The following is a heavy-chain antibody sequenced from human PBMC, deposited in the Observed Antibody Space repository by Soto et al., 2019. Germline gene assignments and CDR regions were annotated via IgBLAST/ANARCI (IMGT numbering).Heavy chain of an antibody. D-gene: IGHD5-12*01. CDR1: GFTFSSYG. V-gene: IGHV3-33*01. J-gene: IGHJ6*02. CDR3: AGSSGYSGYEDGYYYGMDV. Sequence: TGGSLRLSCAASGFTFSSYGMHWVRQAPGKGLEWVAVIWYDGSNKYYADSVKGRFTISRDNSKNTLYLQMNSLRAEDTAVYYCAGSSGYSGYEDGYYYGMDVWGHGTTVTVSS. CDR2: IWYDGSNK.